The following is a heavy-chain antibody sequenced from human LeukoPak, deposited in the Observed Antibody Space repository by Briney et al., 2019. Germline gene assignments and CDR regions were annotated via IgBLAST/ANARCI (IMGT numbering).Heavy chain of an antibody. Sequence: PGETVRTLGGRAAYRLSSYCTVGVGPMPEKGLEWMGIIYPGDSDTRYSPSFQGQVTISADKSISTAYLQWSSLKASDTAMYYCARLGAAAGTSLDYWGQGTLVTVSS. CDR2: IYPGDSDT. D-gene: IGHD6-13*01. J-gene: IGHJ4*02. CDR3: ARLGAAAGTSLDY. V-gene: IGHV5-51*03. CDR1: AYRLSSYC.